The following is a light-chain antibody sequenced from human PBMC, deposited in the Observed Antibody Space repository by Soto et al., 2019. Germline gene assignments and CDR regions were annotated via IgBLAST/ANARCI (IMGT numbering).Light chain of an antibody. CDR3: SSYAGSNHVI. V-gene: IGLV2-8*01. CDR1: SSDVGGYNY. Sequence: QSVLTQPPSASGSPGQSVTISCTGTSSDVGGYNYVFWYQQHPGKAPKLMIYEVSQRPSGVPDRFSGSKSGNTAPLTVSGLQADDEADYYCSSYAGSNHVIFGGGTKLTVL. CDR2: EVS. J-gene: IGLJ2*01.